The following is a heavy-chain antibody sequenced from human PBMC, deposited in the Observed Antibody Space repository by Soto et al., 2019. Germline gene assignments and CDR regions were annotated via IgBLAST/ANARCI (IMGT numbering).Heavy chain of an antibody. CDR3: AKDRGVGVTAINAFDI. CDR1: GFTFSSYA. CDR2: ISGSGSSK. V-gene: IGHV3-23*01. J-gene: IGHJ3*02. D-gene: IGHD2-21*02. Sequence: GGSLRLSCAASGFTFSSYAMSWVRQAPGKGLEWVSAISGSGSSKYYADSVKGRFTISRANSKNTLYLQMNSLRAEDTAVYYCAKDRGVGVTAINAFDIWGQGTMVTVSS.